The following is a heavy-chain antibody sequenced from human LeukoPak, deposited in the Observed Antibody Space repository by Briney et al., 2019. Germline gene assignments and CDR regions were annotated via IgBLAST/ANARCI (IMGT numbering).Heavy chain of an antibody. V-gene: IGHV3-23*01. CDR3: AKLTGSGYYNPFDY. Sequence: GGSLRLSCAASGFTFSGYGMSWVRQAPGKGLKWVSAISGSGGSTYYADSVKGRFTISRDNSKNTLYLQMNSLRAEDTAVYYCAKLTGSGYYNPFDYWGQGTLVTVSS. J-gene: IGHJ4*02. CDR2: ISGSGGST. CDR1: GFTFSGYG. D-gene: IGHD3-22*01.